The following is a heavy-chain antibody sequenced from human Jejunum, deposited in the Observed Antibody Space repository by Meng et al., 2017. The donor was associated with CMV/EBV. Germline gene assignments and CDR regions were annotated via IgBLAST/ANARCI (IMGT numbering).Heavy chain of an antibody. CDR3: ARDASYKFDP. Sequence: LRLSCGASGFTFSSSWMHWVRQDPGKGLVWVSRINSDGSTFYADSVKGRFTISRDNAKNTLYLQMNSLRAEDTGVYYCARDASYKFDPWGQGTLVTVSS. CDR2: INSDGST. J-gene: IGHJ5*02. V-gene: IGHV3-74*01. CDR1: GFTFSSSW. D-gene: IGHD1-1*01.